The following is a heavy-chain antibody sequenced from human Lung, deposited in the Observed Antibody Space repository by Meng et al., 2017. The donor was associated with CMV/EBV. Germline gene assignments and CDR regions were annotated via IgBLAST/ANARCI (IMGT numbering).Heavy chain of an antibody. D-gene: IGHD2-2*01. CDR3: AREYCSATSCYLVASGGMDV. CDR2: IHYSGRT. V-gene: IGHV4-4*02. CDR1: GGFISSSSW. Sequence: SETLSLTCAVSGGFISSSSWWSWVRQPPGKGLEWIGEIHYSGRTKYNPSLKSRVIISVDKSKNQFTLNLSSVIAADTAVYFCAREYCSATSCYLVASGGMDVWGQGTTVTVSS. J-gene: IGHJ6*02.